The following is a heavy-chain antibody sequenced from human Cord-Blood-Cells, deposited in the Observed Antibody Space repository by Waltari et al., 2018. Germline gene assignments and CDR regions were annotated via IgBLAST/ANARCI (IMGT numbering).Heavy chain of an antibody. CDR1: GYSFTSYW. CDR2: IYPGDSDT. D-gene: IGHD6-13*01. J-gene: IGHJ4*02. Sequence: EVQLVQSGAEVKKPGESLKISCKGSGYSFTSYWIGWVRQMPGKGLEWMGIIYPGDSDTRYSPSFQGQVTIAADKSISTAYLQWSSLKASDTAMYYCARLTRSSSWYLGFDYWGQGTLVTVSS. V-gene: IGHV5-51*01. CDR3: ARLTRSSSWYLGFDY.